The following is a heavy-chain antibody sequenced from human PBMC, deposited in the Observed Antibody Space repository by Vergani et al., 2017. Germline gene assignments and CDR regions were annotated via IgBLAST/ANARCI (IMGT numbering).Heavy chain of an antibody. D-gene: IGHD2/OR15-2a*01. J-gene: IGHJ4*02. CDR3: ARDFKYYDFDY. V-gene: IGHV1-46*01. CDR2: INPSGGST. Sequence: QVQLVQSGAEVKKPGSSVKVSCKASGGTFSSYAISWVRQAPGQGLEWMGIINPSGGSTSYAQKFQGRVTMTRDTSTSTVYMELSSLRSEDTAVYYCARDFKYYDFDYWGQGTLVTVSS. CDR1: GGTFSSYA.